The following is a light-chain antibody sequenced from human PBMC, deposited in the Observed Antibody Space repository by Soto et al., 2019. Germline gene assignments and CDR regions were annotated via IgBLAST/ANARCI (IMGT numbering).Light chain of an antibody. CDR3: CSYAGSSTFYV. V-gene: IGLV2-23*03. J-gene: IGLJ1*01. CDR2: EGS. Sequence: QSALTQPASVSGSPGQSITISCTGTSSDVGSYNLVSWYQQHPGKAPKLMIYEGSKRPSGVSNRFSGSKSGNTASLTISGLQAEDEAYYYCCSYAGSSTFYVFGTGTQLTVL. CDR1: SSDVGSYNL.